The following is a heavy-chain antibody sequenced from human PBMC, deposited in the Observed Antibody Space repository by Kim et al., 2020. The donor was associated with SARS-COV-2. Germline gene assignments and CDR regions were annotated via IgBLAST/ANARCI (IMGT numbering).Heavy chain of an antibody. CDR3: ARVYDFWSGYYPYYFDY. CDR2: MNPNSGNT. CDR1: GYTFTSYD. V-gene: IGHV1-8*01. Sequence: ASVKVSCKASGYTFTSYDINCVRQATGQGLEWMGWMNPNSGNTGYAQKFQGRVTMTRNTSISTAYMELSSLRSEDTAVYYCARVYDFWSGYYPYYFDYWGQGTLVTVSS. J-gene: IGHJ4*02. D-gene: IGHD3-3*01.